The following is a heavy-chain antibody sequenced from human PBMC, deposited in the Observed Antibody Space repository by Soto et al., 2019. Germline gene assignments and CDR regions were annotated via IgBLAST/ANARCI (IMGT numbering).Heavy chain of an antibody. CDR3: ARLMVRGVNIYYFDY. CDR1: GGSISSGGYS. CDR2: IYHSGST. J-gene: IGHJ4*02. D-gene: IGHD3-10*01. Sequence: PSETLSLTCAVSGGSISSGGYSWSWIRQPPGKGLEWIGYIYHSGSTYYNPSLKSRVTISVDRSKNQFSLKLSPVTAADTAVYYCARLMVRGVNIYYFDYWGQGTLVTVSS. V-gene: IGHV4-30-2*01.